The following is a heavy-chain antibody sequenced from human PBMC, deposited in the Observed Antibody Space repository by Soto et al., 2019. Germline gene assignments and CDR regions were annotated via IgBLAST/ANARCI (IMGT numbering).Heavy chain of an antibody. CDR1: GFTFSSYG. CDR2: ISYDGNNK. V-gene: IGHV3-30*18. J-gene: IGHJ4*02. CDR3: AKAYAVPAATASFDY. D-gene: IGHD2-2*01. Sequence: PGGSLRLSCAASGFTFSSYGIHWVRQAPGKGLEWVAVISYDGNNKYYADSVKGRFSISRDNSKNTLYLQMDSLRAEDTALYYCAKAYAVPAATASFDYWGQGTLVTVSS.